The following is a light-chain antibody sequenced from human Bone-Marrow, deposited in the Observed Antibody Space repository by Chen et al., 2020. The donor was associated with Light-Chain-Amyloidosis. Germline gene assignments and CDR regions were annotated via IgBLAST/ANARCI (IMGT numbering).Light chain of an antibody. J-gene: IGLJ2*01. V-gene: IGLV3-25*03. CDR3: QSADSSGTYEVI. CDR1: DLPTKY. CDR2: RDT. Sequence: SYELTQPPSVSVSPGQTARITCSGDDLPTKYAYWYQQKPGQAPVLVIHRDTERPSGISERFSGSSSVTTATLSISGGQAEDEADYHCQSADSSGTYEVIFGGGTKLTVL.